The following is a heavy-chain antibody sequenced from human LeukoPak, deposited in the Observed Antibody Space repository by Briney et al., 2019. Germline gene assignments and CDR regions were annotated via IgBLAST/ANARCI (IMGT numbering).Heavy chain of an antibody. D-gene: IGHD6-6*01. V-gene: IGHV3-7*01. CDR1: GFTFSSYG. CDR3: ARDIGLRKAAPPGWFDP. Sequence: PGGSLRLSCAASGFTFSSYGMHWVRQAPGKGLEWVASIKQDGSEKYCVDSVKGRFTISRDNANNSLYLQMNSLRADDTAVYYCARDIGLRKAAPPGWFDPWGQGALVTVSS. J-gene: IGHJ5*02. CDR2: IKQDGSEK.